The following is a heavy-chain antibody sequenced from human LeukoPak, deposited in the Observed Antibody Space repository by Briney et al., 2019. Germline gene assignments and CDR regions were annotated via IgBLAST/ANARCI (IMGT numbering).Heavy chain of an antibody. CDR2: INSDGSST. CDR1: GFTFSTYW. CDR3: ARDSPHSSNDFHY. J-gene: IGHJ4*02. V-gene: IGHV3-74*01. D-gene: IGHD6-13*01. Sequence: QPGGSLRLSCAASGFTFSTYWMHWVRQAPGKGLVWVSRINSDGSSTRYADPVKGRFTISRDNAKNTLYLQMNSLRAEDTAVCYCARDSPHSSNDFHYWGQGTLVTVSS.